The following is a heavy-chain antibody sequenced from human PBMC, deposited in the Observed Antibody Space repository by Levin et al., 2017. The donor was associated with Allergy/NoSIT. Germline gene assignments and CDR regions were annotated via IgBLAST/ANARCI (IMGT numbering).Heavy chain of an antibody. J-gene: IGHJ6*02. CDR2: IYYSGST. Sequence: TSETLSLTCTVSGGSINYYYWNWLRQPPGKGLEWIGSIYYSGSTTYNPSLKTRVTISVDTSKNQFSLSLDSVTAADTAVYFCVRGQYQFLFDSRYYGLDVWGLGTTVAVSS. V-gene: IGHV4-59*01. CDR3: VRGQYQFLFDSRYYGLDV. CDR1: GGSINYYY. D-gene: IGHD3-9*01.